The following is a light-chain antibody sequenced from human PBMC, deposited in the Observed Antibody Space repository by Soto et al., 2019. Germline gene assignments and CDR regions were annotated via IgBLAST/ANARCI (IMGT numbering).Light chain of an antibody. CDR2: AAS. CDR1: QSISNY. J-gene: IGKJ1*01. CDR3: QKYNSAPWT. V-gene: IGKV1-27*01. Sequence: DIQMTQSPSSLSASVGDRVTITCRASQSISNYLAWYQQKPGKVPKLLIYAASTLQSGVPSRFSGSGSWTDFTLTISSLQPEDVATYYCQKYNSAPWTFGQGTKVEIK.